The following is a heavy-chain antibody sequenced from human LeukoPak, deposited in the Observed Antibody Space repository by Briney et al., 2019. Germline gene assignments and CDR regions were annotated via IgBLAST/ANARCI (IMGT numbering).Heavy chain of an antibody. CDR2: ISSSGSTI. CDR1: GFTFSVYY. J-gene: IGHJ4*02. V-gene: IGHV3-11*01. Sequence: PGGPLRLSCAASGFTFSVYYMSCIRQPPGKGLEWGSNISSSGSTIYSADYLKCPFTISRANSKYSLFLQMNGIGPEDTALYYWAKGNSWSYSYYFDCWGQGTLVTVSS. CDR3: AKGNSWSYSYYFDC. D-gene: IGHD1-26*01.